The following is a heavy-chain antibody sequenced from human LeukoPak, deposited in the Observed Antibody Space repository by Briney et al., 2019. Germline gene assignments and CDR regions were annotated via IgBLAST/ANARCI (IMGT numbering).Heavy chain of an antibody. D-gene: IGHD6-19*01. Sequence: KTSETLSLTRTVSGGSLSSYYWTWIRQPAGKGREWIGRIYTIGSTNYNPSLNRRVTMSVDTSKNQFSLKRSSVTAADTAVYYCARQIVVAGKVGFDYWGQGTLVTVSA. V-gene: IGHV4-4*07. CDR3: ARQIVVAGKVGFDY. J-gene: IGHJ4*02. CDR1: GGSLSSYY. CDR2: IYTIGST.